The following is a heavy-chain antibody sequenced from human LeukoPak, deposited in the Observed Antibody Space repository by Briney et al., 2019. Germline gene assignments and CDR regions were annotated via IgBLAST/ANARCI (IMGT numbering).Heavy chain of an antibody. J-gene: IGHJ4*02. CDR3: AGTTDYSSFLAF. Sequence: SQTLSLTWAVPGDSVSSSSAVWDWIRQSPSRGLEWLGRTYYRSKWHNEYAESVKSRISITSDTSKNQFSLQLTSVTPEDTAEYFCAGTTDYSSFLAFWGQGTLVTVSS. V-gene: IGHV6-1*01. D-gene: IGHD4-11*01. CDR1: GDSVSSSSAV. CDR2: TYYRSKWHN.